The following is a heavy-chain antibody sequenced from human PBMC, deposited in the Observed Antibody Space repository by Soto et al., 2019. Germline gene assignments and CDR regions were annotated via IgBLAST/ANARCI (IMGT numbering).Heavy chain of an antibody. D-gene: IGHD2-2*01. V-gene: IGHV3-23*01. J-gene: IGHJ6*02. CDR3: AKSLSTAVNYGLDV. Sequence: EVQLLESGGGLVQPGGSLRLSCGASGFTFSDNAMTWVRQAPGKGLEWVSSISDVGDSTYYADSVKGRFAVSRDNSKNTLFLHMNSLGAEDTAVYYCAKSLSTAVNYGLDVWGQGTSVTVSS. CDR2: ISDVGDST. CDR1: GFTFSDNA.